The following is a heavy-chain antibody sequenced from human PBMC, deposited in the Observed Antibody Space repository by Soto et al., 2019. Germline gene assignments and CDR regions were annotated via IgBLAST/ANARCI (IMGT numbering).Heavy chain of an antibody. V-gene: IGHV2-5*02. J-gene: IGHJ5*01. CDR3: VNGTLGSYGQVYLDS. CDR2: IYWDADN. Sequence: SVPTLVNPTQTLTLTCSLSGFSVSSNGARVRWIRQPPAKALEWLPLIYWDADNKYNPSLKSRLTITKDTSENQVILILTDGNPANTATYYCVNGTLGSYGQVYLDSW. D-gene: IGHD5-18*01. CDR1: GFSVSSNGAR.